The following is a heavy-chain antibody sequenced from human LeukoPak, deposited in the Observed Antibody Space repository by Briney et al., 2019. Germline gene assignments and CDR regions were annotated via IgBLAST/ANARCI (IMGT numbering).Heavy chain of an antibody. V-gene: IGHV1-18*01. CDR1: GYTFTSYG. D-gene: IGHD3-22*01. CDR3: AREPYYYDSSVNDY. J-gene: IGHJ4*02. Sequence: ASVKVSCKASGYTFTSYGISWVRQAPGQGLEWMGWISAYNGNTNRAQNLQGRVTMTTDTSTSTAFMELRSLRSDDTAVYYCAREPYYYDSSVNDYWGQGTLVTVSS. CDR2: ISAYNGNT.